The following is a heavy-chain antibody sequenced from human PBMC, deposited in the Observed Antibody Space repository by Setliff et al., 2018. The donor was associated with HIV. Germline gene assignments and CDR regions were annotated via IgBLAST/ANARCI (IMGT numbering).Heavy chain of an antibody. D-gene: IGHD3-10*01. V-gene: IGHV1-69*13. J-gene: IGHJ6*03. Sequence: SVKVSCKASGGTFRRSAVSWVRQAPGRGLEWMGGIIPMFGTTNFAQKFQDRVTIAADESTSTVYMELSSLRSEDTAVYYCATAGEMATIGYYYYYMGVWGEGTTVTVSS. CDR1: GGTFRRSA. CDR3: ATAGEMATIGYYYYYMGV. CDR2: IIPMFGTT.